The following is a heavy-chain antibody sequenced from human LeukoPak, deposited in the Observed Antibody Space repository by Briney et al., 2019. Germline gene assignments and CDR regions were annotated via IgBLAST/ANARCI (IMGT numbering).Heavy chain of an antibody. V-gene: IGHV3-23*01. CDR3: ARETTGALDY. D-gene: IGHD1-14*01. J-gene: IGHJ4*02. Sequence: GGSLRLSCAASGFTFSSYAMSWVRQAPGKGLEWVSAISGSGGSAYYADSVKGRFTISRDTSKNTLYLQMNSLRAEDTAVYYCARETTGALDYWGQGTLVTVSS. CDR2: ISGSGGSA. CDR1: GFTFSSYA.